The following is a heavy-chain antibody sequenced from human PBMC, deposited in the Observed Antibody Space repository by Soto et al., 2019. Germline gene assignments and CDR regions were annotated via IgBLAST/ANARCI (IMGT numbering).Heavy chain of an antibody. CDR3: ARRSGFCSSTSCYDDY. D-gene: IGHD2-2*03. J-gene: IGHJ4*02. CDR1: GYIFTSYG. Sequence: QVHLVQSGAEVKKPGASVKVSCKASGYIFTSYGISWVRQAPGQGLEWMGWISVYNGDTRYAQKVQGRVTITADPYTNTAYMELRNLRSDDTAVYYCARRSGFCSSTSCYDDYWGQGTLVTVSS. CDR2: ISVYNGDT. V-gene: IGHV1-18*01.